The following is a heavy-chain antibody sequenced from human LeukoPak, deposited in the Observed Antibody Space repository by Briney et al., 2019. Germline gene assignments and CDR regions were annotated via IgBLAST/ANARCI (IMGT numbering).Heavy chain of an antibody. J-gene: IGHJ4*02. CDR3: ARDRVGSGWPRPYYFEV. V-gene: IGHV1-2*02. CDR2: INPNTGAT. Sequence: GASVKVSCKASGYTLTGYYLHCVRQAPGQGLEWMGWINPNTGATHSAQKFQGRITMTRDTSISTAYMDLSRLRSDDTAVYYCARDRVGSGWPRPYYFEVWGQGTLVTVSS. D-gene: IGHD6-19*01. CDR1: GYTLTGYY.